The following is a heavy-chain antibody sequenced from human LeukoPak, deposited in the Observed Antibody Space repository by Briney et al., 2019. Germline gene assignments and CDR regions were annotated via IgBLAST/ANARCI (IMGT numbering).Heavy chain of an antibody. V-gene: IGHV3-23*01. CDR2: ISGSGGST. Sequence: PGGSLRLSCAASGFTFSSYAMSWVRQAPGKGLEWVSAISGSGGSTYYADSVKGRFTISRDNSKNTLYLQMNSLRAEDTAVYYCAKLRFRSIAAAGTNNWFDPWGQGTLVTVSS. D-gene: IGHD6-13*01. CDR1: GFTFSSYA. J-gene: IGHJ5*02. CDR3: AKLRFRSIAAAGTNNWFDP.